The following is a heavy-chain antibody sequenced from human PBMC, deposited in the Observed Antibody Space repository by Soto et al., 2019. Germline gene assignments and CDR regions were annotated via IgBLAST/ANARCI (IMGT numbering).Heavy chain of an antibody. J-gene: IGHJ4*02. V-gene: IGHV2-5*02. CDR3: AHRVLRTVFGLVTTTAIYFDF. CDR1: GFSLSTSGVG. D-gene: IGHD3-3*01. CDR2: LYWDDDK. Sequence: QITLNESGPTVVRPTEPLTLTCTFSGFSLSTSGVGVGWIRQSPGKAPEWLALLYWDDDKRYSESLKSRLTITKDTSKNQVVLTMANLDPADTATYYCAHRVLRTVFGLVTTTAIYFDFWGPGTPVAVSS.